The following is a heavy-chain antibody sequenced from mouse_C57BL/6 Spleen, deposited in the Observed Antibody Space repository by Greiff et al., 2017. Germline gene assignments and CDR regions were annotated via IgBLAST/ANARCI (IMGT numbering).Heavy chain of an antibody. CDR2: INSYGSST. CDR1: GFTFSAYY. CDR3: ARSSFYAMDY. D-gene: IGHD1-1*01. Sequence: EVQLVESEGGLVQPGSSMKLSCTASGFTFSAYYMAWVRQVPEKGLEWVANINSYGSSTYYLHSLKSRFIISRDNAKNILYLQMSSLKSEDTATYYCARSSFYAMDYWGQGTSVTVSS. J-gene: IGHJ4*01. V-gene: IGHV5-16*01.